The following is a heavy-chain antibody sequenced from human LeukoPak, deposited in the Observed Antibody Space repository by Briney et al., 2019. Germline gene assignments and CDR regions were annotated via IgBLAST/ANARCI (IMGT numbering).Heavy chain of an antibody. CDR2: INRDGSEK. CDR3: ARETYPRVAGAPYFDY. Sequence: GGSLRLSCAASGFTFSNYWMNWVRQAPGKGMEWVANINRDGSEKNYVDSVKGRFTISRDNAKNSLYLQMNSLRAEDTAVYYCARETYPRVAGAPYFDYWGQGTLVTVSS. D-gene: IGHD6-19*01. J-gene: IGHJ4*02. V-gene: IGHV3-7*04. CDR1: GFTFSNYW.